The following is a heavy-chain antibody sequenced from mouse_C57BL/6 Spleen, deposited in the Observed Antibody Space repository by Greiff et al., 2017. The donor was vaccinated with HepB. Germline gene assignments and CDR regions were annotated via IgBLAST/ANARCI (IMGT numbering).Heavy chain of an antibody. CDR2: IYPGSGST. D-gene: IGHD2-2*01. CDR3: ARRDYGYDQGYFDY. J-gene: IGHJ2*01. CDR1: GYTFTSYW. Sequence: VKLQQPGAELVKPGASVKMSCKASGYTFTSYWITWVKQRPGQGLEWIGDIYPGSGSTNYNEKFKSKATLTVDTSSSTAYMQLSSLTSEDSAVYYCARRDYGYDQGYFDYWGQGTTLTVSS. V-gene: IGHV1-55*01.